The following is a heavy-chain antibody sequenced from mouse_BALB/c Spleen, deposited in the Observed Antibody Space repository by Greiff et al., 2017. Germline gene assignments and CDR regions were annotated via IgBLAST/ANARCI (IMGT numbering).Heavy chain of an antibody. Sequence: DVMLVESGGGLVKPGGSLKLSCAASGFTFSSYAMSWVRQTPEKRLEWVATISSGGSYTYYPDSVKGRFTISRDNAKNTLYLQMSSLRSEDTAMYYCARRKDYYAMDYWGQGTSVTVSS. CDR2: ISSGGSYT. J-gene: IGHJ4*01. V-gene: IGHV5-9-1*01. CDR3: ARRKDYYAMDY. CDR1: GFTFSSYA.